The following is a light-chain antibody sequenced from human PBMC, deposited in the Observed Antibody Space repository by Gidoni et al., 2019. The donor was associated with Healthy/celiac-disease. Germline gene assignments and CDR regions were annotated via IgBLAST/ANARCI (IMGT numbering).Light chain of an antibody. CDR2: AAS. Sequence: DIQMTQSPSSLSASVGDRVTIPCRASQSISSYLNWYQQKPGKAPKLLIYAASSLQSGVPSRFRGRGSGTDFTLTISSLQPEDFATYYCQQSYSTPYTFGQGTKLEIK. V-gene: IGKV1-39*01. CDR3: QQSYSTPYT. J-gene: IGKJ2*01. CDR1: QSISSY.